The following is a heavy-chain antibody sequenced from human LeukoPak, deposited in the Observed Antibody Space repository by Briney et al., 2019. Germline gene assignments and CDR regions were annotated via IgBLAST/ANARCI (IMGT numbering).Heavy chain of an antibody. J-gene: IGHJ6*03. CDR3: ARRDYYYYYMDA. CDR1: GFTFSSYS. Sequence: GGSLRLSCAASGFTFSSYSMNWVRQAPGKGLEWVSSISSSSSYMYYADSVKGRFTISRDNAKNSLYLQMNSLRAEDTSVYYCARRDYYYYYMDAWGKGTTVTVSS. CDR2: ISSSSSYM. V-gene: IGHV3-21*01.